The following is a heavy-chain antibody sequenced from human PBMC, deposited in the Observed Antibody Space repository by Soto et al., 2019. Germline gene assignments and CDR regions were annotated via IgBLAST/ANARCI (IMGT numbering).Heavy chain of an antibody. Sequence: QVKLVQSGAEVKKPGSSVKVSCKASGGTFGNSAISWVRQDPGQGLEWMGGIIPVFGTVNYAQKFEGRVTIAADESTSTVFMKMSRLTSEDTAVDYCAKVMAAAGYDSWGQGTLVTVSS. CDR1: GGTFGNSA. D-gene: IGHD3-16*01. CDR3: AKVMAAAGYDS. J-gene: IGHJ4*02. CDR2: IIPVFGTV. V-gene: IGHV1-69*01.